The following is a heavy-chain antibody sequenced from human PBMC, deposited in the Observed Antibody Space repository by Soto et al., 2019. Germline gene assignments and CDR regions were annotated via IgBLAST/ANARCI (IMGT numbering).Heavy chain of an antibody. CDR1: GYSFTSYW. D-gene: IGHD3-10*01. Sequence: PGESLKISCKGSGYSFTSYWIGWVRQMPGKGLEWMGIIYLGDSDTRYSPSFQGQVTISADKSISTAYLQWSSLKASDTAMYYCARRSSYYGSGDYGMDVWGQGTTVTVSS. V-gene: IGHV5-51*01. CDR2: IYLGDSDT. CDR3: ARRSSYYGSGDYGMDV. J-gene: IGHJ6*02.